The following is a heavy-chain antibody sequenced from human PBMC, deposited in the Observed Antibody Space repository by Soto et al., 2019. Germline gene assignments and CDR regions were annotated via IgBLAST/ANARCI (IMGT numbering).Heavy chain of an antibody. CDR2: GYYSGST. Sequence: QLQLQESGPGLVRPSETLSLTCTVSGGAFSSGSYSWGWIRQSPEKGLEWIGSGYYSGSTYSNSSLTRPITMSSDPAKNQFSLNLSSVTAADTAVYYFARMGPSGVVRGVILELWCQGTLVSVSS. J-gene: IGHJ4*02. CDR3: ARMGPSGVVRGVILEL. CDR1: GGAFSSGSYS. V-gene: IGHV4-39*01. D-gene: IGHD3-10*01.